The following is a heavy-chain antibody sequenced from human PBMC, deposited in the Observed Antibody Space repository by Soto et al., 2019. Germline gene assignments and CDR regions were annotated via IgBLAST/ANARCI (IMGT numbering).Heavy chain of an antibody. J-gene: IGHJ6*02. V-gene: IGHV3-11*05. Sequence: QVQLEDSGGALVRPGGSLTLSCAASGFIFSDYYFSWIRQTPGKGLEWVAYISSSGHYTNHADSVKGRFIISRDNVKNSLYLQMNSLRVEDTAVYYCARELGGLDVWGRGTTVTVSS. D-gene: IGHD3-3*02. CDR1: GFIFSDYY. CDR2: ISSSGHYT. CDR3: ARELGGLDV.